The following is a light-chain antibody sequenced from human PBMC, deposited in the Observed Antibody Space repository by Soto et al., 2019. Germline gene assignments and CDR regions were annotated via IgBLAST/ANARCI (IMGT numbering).Light chain of an antibody. Sequence: QSVLTQPASVSGSPGQSITISCTGTSSDVGGYNYVSWYQQHPGKAPKLMIYDVSNRPSGVSNRFSGSKSGNTASLTISGXXXXXXXDXYCSSYTSSSTYVFGTGTKVTV. CDR3: SSYTSSSTYV. CDR2: DVS. CDR1: SSDVGGYNY. J-gene: IGLJ1*01. V-gene: IGLV2-14*01.